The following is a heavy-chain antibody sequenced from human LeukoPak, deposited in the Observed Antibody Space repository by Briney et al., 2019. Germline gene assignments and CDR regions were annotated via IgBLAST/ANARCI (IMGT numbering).Heavy chain of an antibody. Sequence: SVKVSCKASGGTFSSYAISWVRQAPGQGLEWMGGIIPIFGTANYAQKVPGRVTITADESTSTAYMELSSLRSEDTAVYYCARGGYCTNGVCPKPYYYYYGMDVWGQGTTVTVSS. CDR1: GGTFSSYA. D-gene: IGHD2-8*01. CDR3: ARGGYCTNGVCPKPYYYYYGMDV. CDR2: IIPIFGTA. J-gene: IGHJ6*02. V-gene: IGHV1-69*13.